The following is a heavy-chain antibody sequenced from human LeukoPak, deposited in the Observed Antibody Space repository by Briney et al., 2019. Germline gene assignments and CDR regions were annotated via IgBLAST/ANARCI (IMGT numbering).Heavy chain of an antibody. CDR3: ARGGGCCSGGSCYSQFDY. J-gene: IGHJ4*02. V-gene: IGHV4-59*01. CDR1: GGSISSYY. D-gene: IGHD2-15*01. Sequence: SETLSLTCTVSGGSISSYYWSWIRQPPGKGLEWIGYIYYSGSTNYNPSLKSRVTISVDTSKNQFPLKPSSVTAADTAVYYCARGGGCCSGGSCYSQFDYWGQGTLVTVSS. CDR2: IYYSGST.